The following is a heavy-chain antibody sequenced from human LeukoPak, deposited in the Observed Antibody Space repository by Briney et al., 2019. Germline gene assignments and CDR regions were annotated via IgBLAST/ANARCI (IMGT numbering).Heavy chain of an antibody. CDR2: ISGSGDST. CDR3: TKGSVLTIFGMAWHAFDI. D-gene: IGHD3-3*01. J-gene: IGHJ3*02. CDR1: GFTFRSFA. V-gene: IGHV3-23*01. Sequence: GGSLRLSCAASGFTFRSFAVSWVRQAPGKGLEWVSVISGSGDSTYYVDSVKGRFTISRDNSKNTLYLQMNSLRAENTAIYYCTKGSVLTIFGMAWHAFDIWGQGTMVTVSP.